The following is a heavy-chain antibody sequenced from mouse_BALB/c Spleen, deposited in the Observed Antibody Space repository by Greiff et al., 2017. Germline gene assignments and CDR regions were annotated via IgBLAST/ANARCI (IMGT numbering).Heavy chain of an antibody. V-gene: IGHV7-3*02. J-gene: IGHJ4*01. CDR3: ARDLIYDGYYDAMDY. D-gene: IGHD2-3*01. CDR1: GFTFTDYY. Sequence: EVQLVESGGGLVQPGGSLRLSCATSGFTFTDYYMSWVRQPPGKALEWLGFIRNKANGYTTEYSASVKGRFTISRDNSQSILYLQMNTLRAEDSATYYCARDLIYDGYYDAMDYWGQGTSVTVSS. CDR2: IRNKANGYTT.